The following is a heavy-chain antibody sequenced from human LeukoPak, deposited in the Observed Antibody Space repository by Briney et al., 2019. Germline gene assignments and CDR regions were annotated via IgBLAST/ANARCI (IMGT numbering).Heavy chain of an antibody. V-gene: IGHV3-33*01. CDR3: ARGRDSGYDLFDY. CDR2: IWYDGSNK. Sequence: GGSLRLSCAASGFTFSSYGMHWVRQAPGKGLEWVAVIWYDGSNKYYADSVKGRFTISRDNSNNTLYLQMNSLRAEDTAVYYCARGRDSGYDLFDYWGQGTLVTVSS. D-gene: IGHD5-12*01. CDR1: GFTFSSYG. J-gene: IGHJ4*02.